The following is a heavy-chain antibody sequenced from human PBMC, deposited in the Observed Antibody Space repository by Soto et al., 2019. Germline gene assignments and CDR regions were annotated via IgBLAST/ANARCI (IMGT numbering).Heavy chain of an antibody. D-gene: IGHD6-13*01. CDR1: GGSISSGGYY. V-gene: IGHV4-31*03. J-gene: IGHJ3*02. CDR2: IYYSGST. Sequence: QVQLQESGPGLVKPSQTLSLTCTVSGGSISSGGYYWSWIRQHPGKGPEWIGYIYYSGSTYYNPSLKSRVTISVDTSKNQFSLKLSSVTAADTAVYYCARSIAAAGLSGRFAFDIWGQGTMVTVSS. CDR3: ARSIAAAGLSGRFAFDI.